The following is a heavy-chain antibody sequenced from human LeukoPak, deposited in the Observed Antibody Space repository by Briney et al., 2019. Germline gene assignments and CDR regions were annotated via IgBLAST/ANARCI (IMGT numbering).Heavy chain of an antibody. J-gene: IGHJ1*01. CDR2: MNPNSGNT. CDR1: GYTFTSYD. V-gene: IGHV1-8*01. D-gene: IGHD3-10*01. CDR3: ARARITMVRPTYRIAEYFQH. Sequence: GASVKVSCKASGYTFTSYDINWVRQATGQGLEWMGWMNPNSGNTGYAQKFQGRVTMTRNTSISTAYMELSSLRSEDTAVYYCARARITMVRPTYRIAEYFQHWGQGTLVTVSS.